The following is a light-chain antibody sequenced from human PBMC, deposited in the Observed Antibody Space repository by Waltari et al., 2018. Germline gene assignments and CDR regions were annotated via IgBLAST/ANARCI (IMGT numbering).Light chain of an antibody. Sequence: QTVVTQEPSLTVSPGGTVTLTCASSTGAVTSGYYPNWFQQKPGQAPRALIYSTSRKNSWTPARFSGSLLGGKAALTLSGVQPEDEAEYYCLLYYGAAWVFGGGTKLTVL. CDR2: STS. J-gene: IGLJ3*02. CDR1: TGAVTSGYY. V-gene: IGLV7-43*01. CDR3: LLYYGAAWV.